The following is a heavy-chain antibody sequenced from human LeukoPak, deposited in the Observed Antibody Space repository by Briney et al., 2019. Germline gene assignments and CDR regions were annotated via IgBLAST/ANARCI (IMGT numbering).Heavy chain of an antibody. CDR1: GVSISSGGYS. J-gene: IGHJ5*02. V-gene: IGHV4-30-2*01. CDR3: ARVDYDFWSGYWFDP. D-gene: IGHD3-3*01. Sequence: PSETLSLTCAVSGVSISSGGYSWSWLRQPPGKGLEWIGYIYHSGSTYYNPSLKSRVTISVDRSKNQFSLKLSSVTAADTAVYYCARVDYDFWSGYWFDPWGQGTLVTVSS. CDR2: IYHSGST.